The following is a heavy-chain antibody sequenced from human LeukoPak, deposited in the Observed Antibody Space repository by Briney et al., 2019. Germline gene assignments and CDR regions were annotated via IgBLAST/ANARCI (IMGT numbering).Heavy chain of an antibody. D-gene: IGHD3-22*01. CDR2: ISGSGGST. J-gene: IGHJ4*02. Sequence: GGSLRLSCAASGFTFSSYAMSWARQAPGKGLEWVSAISGSGGSTYYADSVKGRFTISRDNSKNTLYLQMNSLRAEDTAVYYCAKGGGYYDSSGYRAFDYWGQGTLVTVSS. V-gene: IGHV3-23*01. CDR3: AKGGGYYDSSGYRAFDY. CDR1: GFTFSSYA.